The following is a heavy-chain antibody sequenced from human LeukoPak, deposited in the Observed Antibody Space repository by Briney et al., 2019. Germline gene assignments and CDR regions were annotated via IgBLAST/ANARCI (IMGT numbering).Heavy chain of an antibody. D-gene: IGHD2-15*01. V-gene: IGHV1-2*02. J-gene: IGHJ4*02. CDR3: ARGYCSGGSCPVDY. CDR2: INPNSGGT. CDR1: GYTFTGYY. Sequence: GASVKVSCXASGYTFTGYYMHWVRQAPGQGPEWMGWINPNSGGTNYAQKFQGRVTMTRDTSISTAYMELSRLRSDDTAVYYCARGYCSGGSCPVDYWGQGTLVTVSS.